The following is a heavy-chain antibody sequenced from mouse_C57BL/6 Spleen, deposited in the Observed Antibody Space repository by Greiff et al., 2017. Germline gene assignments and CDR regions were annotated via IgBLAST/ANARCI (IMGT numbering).Heavy chain of an antibody. CDR1: GYTFTSYW. CDR2: IHPNSGST. CDR3: ARSLLIGDAMDY. D-gene: IGHD6-1*01. J-gene: IGHJ4*01. V-gene: IGHV1-64*01. Sequence: VQLQQPGAELVKPGASVKLSCKASGYTFTSYWMHWVKQRPGQGLEWIGMIHPNSGSTNYNEKFKSKATLTVDKSSSTAYMQLSSLTSEDSAVYCCARSLLIGDAMDYWGQGTSVTVSS.